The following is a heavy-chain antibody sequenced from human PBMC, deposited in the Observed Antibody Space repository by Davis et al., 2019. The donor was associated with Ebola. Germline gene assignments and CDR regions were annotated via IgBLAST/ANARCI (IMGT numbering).Heavy chain of an antibody. CDR1: GFTFSSYA. CDR2: ISGSGGST. D-gene: IGHD3-10*01. CDR3: ARGYFYFDY. J-gene: IGHJ4*02. V-gene: IGHV3-23*01. Sequence: GESLKISCAASGFTFSSYAMSWVRQAPGKGLEWVSAISGSGGSTYYADSVKGRFTISRDNAKNSLYLQMNSLRAEDTAVYYCARGYFYFDYWGQGTLVTVSS.